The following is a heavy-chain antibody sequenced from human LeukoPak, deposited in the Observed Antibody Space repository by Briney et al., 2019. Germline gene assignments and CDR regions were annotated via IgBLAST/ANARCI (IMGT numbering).Heavy chain of an antibody. V-gene: IGHV3-30*18. Sequence: GGSLRLSCAASGFTFSSYVMHWVRPAPGKGLERASLLSYDGSNKYYASSVKGRFTISRDKSKNTRYLQMNSLRAEDRAVYYCAKDRRAGDDAFDIWGQGTMVTVSS. CDR3: AKDRRAGDDAFDI. CDR2: LSYDGSNK. D-gene: IGHD6-19*01. CDR1: GFTFSSYV. J-gene: IGHJ3*02.